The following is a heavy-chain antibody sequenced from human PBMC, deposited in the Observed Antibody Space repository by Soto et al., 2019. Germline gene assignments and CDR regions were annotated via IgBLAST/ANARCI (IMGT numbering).Heavy chain of an antibody. CDR1: GYIFTRYY. CDR2: IHPGDDRT. Sequence: QVQLEQSGAEMKKRGASVRVSCKASGYIFTRYYIHWVRQATGQGLEWMGIIHPGDDRTSYPQKFQGRLTMTRDPSTSTVYIELSSLRSDDTAVYYCARDREALVTLDHWGQGTLVTVSS. J-gene: IGHJ4*02. V-gene: IGHV1-46*01. CDR3: ARDREALVTLDH. D-gene: IGHD5-18*01.